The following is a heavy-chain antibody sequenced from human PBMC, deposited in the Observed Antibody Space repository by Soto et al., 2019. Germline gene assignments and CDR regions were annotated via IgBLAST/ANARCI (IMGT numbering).Heavy chain of an antibody. Sequence: EVQLLESGGGLVQPGGSLRLSCAASGFTFSSYAMSWVRQAPGKGLGWVSAISGSGGSTYYADSVKVRFTISRDNSKNTLYLQMNSLRAEDTAVYYCAKDRVGASKGAQDFDYWGQGTLVTVSS. D-gene: IGHD1-26*01. CDR2: ISGSGGST. CDR3: AKDRVGASKGAQDFDY. V-gene: IGHV3-23*01. J-gene: IGHJ4*02. CDR1: GFTFSSYA.